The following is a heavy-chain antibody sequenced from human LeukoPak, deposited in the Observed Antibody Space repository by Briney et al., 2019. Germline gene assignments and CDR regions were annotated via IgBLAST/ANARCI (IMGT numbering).Heavy chain of an antibody. CDR2: MSPNSGDT. V-gene: IGHV1-8*01. D-gene: IGHD7-27*01. CDR3: ARGPPNWGYDY. Sequence: ASVKVSCKASGFTFTSYDINWVRQATGQRPEWMGWMSPNSGDTGYAQKFQDRVTMTRNTSISTAYMELSSLRSDDTAVYYCARGPPNWGYDYWGPGTLVTVSS. J-gene: IGHJ4*02. CDR1: GFTFTSYD.